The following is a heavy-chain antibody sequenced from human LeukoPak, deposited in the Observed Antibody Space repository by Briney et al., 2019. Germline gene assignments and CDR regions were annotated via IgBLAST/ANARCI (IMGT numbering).Heavy chain of an antibody. Sequence: GGSLRLSCAASGFTFSSYGMHWVRQAPGKGLEWVAVISYDGSNKYYADSVKGRFTISRDNSKNTLYLQMNSLRAEDTAVYYCAKDGDIGAAGYYFDYWGQGTLVTVSS. J-gene: IGHJ4*02. V-gene: IGHV3-30*18. CDR2: ISYDGSNK. CDR3: AKDGDIGAAGYYFDY. CDR1: GFTFSSYG. D-gene: IGHD6-13*01.